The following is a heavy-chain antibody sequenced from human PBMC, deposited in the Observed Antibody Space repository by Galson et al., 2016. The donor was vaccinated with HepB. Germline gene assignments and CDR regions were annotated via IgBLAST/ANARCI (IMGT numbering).Heavy chain of an antibody. J-gene: IGHJ4*02. CDR3: MSYSDAWYSGF. Sequence: SLRLSCAASGFTFSRYDMHWVRHVTGKGLEWVSAIGTAGDTYYPGSVKGRFTISRENAKNSLYLQMNSLRGDDTAVYYCMSYSDAWYSGFWGQGTLVTVSS. D-gene: IGHD6-13*01. CDR1: GFTFSRYD. V-gene: IGHV3-13*01. CDR2: IGTAGDT.